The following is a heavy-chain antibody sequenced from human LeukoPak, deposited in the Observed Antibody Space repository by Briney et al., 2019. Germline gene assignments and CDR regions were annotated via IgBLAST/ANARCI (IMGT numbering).Heavy chain of an antibody. V-gene: IGHV5-51*01. CDR1: GYSFTSYW. CDR3: ARPDSSTSYFDY. D-gene: IGHD6-6*01. CDR2: IYPGDSDT. Sequence: GESLKISCKGSGYSFTSYWIGWVRQMPGKGLERMGIIYPGDSDTRYSPSFQGQVTISADKSITTAYLQWSSLKAPDTATYYCARPDSSTSYFDYWGQGTLVTVSS. J-gene: IGHJ4*02.